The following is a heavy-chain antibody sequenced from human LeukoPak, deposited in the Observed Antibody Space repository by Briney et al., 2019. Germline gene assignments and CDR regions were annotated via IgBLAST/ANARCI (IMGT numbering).Heavy chain of an antibody. CDR1: GGSISSYY. J-gene: IGHJ4*02. CDR3: ARIPIVSDTPIRFRDY. CDR2: IYYSGST. Sequence: SETLSLTCSVSGGSISSYYWSWIRQPPGKGLEWIGYIYYSGSTNYNPSLKSRVTISVDTSKNQFSLKLSSVTAADTAVYYCARIPIVSDTPIRFRDYWGQGTLVTVSS. D-gene: IGHD5-18*01. V-gene: IGHV4-59*01.